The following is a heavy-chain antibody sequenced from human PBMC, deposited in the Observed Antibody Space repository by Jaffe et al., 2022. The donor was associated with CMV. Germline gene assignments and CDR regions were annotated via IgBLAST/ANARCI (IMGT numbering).Heavy chain of an antibody. V-gene: IGHV3-23*01. D-gene: IGHD5-18*01. J-gene: IGHJ5*02. CDR1: GFTFSSYA. Sequence: EVQLLESGGGLVQPGGSLRLSCAASGFTFSSYAMSWVRQAPGKGLEWVSAISGSGGSTYYADSVKGRFTISRDNSKNTLYLQMNSLRAEDTAVYYCAKDRRGYSYGYGPTWFDPWGQGTLVTVSS. CDR2: ISGSGGST. CDR3: AKDRRGYSYGYGPTWFDP.